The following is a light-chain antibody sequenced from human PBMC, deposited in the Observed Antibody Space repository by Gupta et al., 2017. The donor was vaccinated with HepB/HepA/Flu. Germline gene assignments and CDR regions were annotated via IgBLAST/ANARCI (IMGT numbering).Light chain of an antibody. Sequence: QSALTQPASVSGSPGQSITIPCTGTRNVFGTYNLVSWYQQYPGEVPRLLIYEGSKRPSGVSNRFSGFKSAYTASLTISGLQAEDEADYYCCSYAGDTIFDVVFGGGTKLTVL. CDR3: CSYAGDTIFDVV. V-gene: IGLV2-23*03. CDR1: RNVFGTYNL. J-gene: IGLJ2*01. CDR2: EGS.